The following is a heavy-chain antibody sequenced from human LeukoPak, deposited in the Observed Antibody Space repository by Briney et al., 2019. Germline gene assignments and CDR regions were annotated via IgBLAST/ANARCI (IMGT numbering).Heavy chain of an antibody. CDR2: ISTSGHKA. J-gene: IGHJ4*02. V-gene: IGHV3-23*01. CDR1: GFTFSNYV. CDR3: ARDRVGSIVFEH. Sequence: GGSLRLSCAASGFTFSNYVMSWVREAPGHAPKHVSAISTSGHKAFYADSVKGRFTISRDNSKNTLFLQMNSLRAEDTAVYYCARDRVGSIVFEHWGQGTLVTASS. D-gene: IGHD1-26*01.